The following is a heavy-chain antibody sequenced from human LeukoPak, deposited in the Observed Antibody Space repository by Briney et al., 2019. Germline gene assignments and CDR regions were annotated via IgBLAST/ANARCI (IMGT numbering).Heavy chain of an antibody. J-gene: IGHJ4*02. D-gene: IGHD2-15*01. CDR3: AKDLGYCSGGSCYRFDY. CDR2: ISYDGSNK. CDR1: GFTFSSYG. V-gene: IGHV3-30*18. Sequence: GESLRLSCAASGFTFSSYGMHWVRQAPGKGLEWVAVISYDGSNKYYADSVKGRFTISRDNSKNTLYLQMNSLRAEDTAVYYCAKDLGYCSGGSCYRFDYWGQGTLVTVSS.